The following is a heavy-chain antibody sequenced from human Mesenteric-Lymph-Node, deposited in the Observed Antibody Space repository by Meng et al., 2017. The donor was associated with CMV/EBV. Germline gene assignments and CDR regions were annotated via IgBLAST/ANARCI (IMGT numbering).Heavy chain of an antibody. CDR2: IRSKANSYAT. Sequence: FTFSSYAMSWVRQAPGKGLEWVGRIRSKANSYATAYAASVKGRFTISRDDSKNTAYLQMNSLKTEDTAVYYCTSPSGYCSSTSCYDYWGQGTLVTVSS. CDR1: FTFSSYA. D-gene: IGHD2-2*01. J-gene: IGHJ4*02. V-gene: IGHV3-73*01. CDR3: TSPSGYCSSTSCYDY.